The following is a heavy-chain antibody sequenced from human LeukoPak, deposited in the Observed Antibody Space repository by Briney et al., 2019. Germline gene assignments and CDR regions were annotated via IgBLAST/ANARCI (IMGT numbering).Heavy chain of an antibody. V-gene: IGHV4-39*07. J-gene: IGHJ4*02. D-gene: IGHD6-19*01. CDR3: ARVPIAVAGCFDY. Sequence: SETLSLTRTVSGDSISSNNHYWAWIRPPPGKGLEWIGRLYYSGCTYYNPSLTSRVTISVDTSKNQFSLKLTSVTAADTAVYYCARVPIAVAGCFDYWGQGTLVTVSS. CDR1: GDSISSNNHY. CDR2: LYYSGCT.